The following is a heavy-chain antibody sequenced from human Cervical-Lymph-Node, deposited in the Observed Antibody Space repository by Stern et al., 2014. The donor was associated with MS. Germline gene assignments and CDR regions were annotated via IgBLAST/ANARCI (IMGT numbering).Heavy chain of an antibody. D-gene: IGHD2-2*01. CDR3: ARESSLRSLAP. J-gene: IGHJ5*02. V-gene: IGHV4-31*03. CDR1: GGFISSGGYF. CDR2: VYYSGRT. Sequence: QVQLQESGPGLVRPSQTLSLTCSVSGGFISSGGYFWSWIRQHPGKGLEWVGNVYYSGRTNYNPSLNSRLTISLDTSKNQFFLKLTSVTAADTAVYYCARESSLRSLAPWGQGTLVTVSS.